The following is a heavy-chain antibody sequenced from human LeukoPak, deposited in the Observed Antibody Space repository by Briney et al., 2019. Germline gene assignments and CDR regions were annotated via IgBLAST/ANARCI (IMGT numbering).Heavy chain of an antibody. CDR1: GFTFSSYS. Sequence: GGSLRLSCAASGFTFSSYSMNWVRQAPGKGLEWVSSISSSSSNIYYADSMKGGFTISRDNAKNSLYLQMNSLRAEDTAVYYCARERIQLWLIEHAFDIWGQGTMVTVSS. D-gene: IGHD5-18*01. CDR2: ISSSSSNI. J-gene: IGHJ3*02. CDR3: ARERIQLWLIEHAFDI. V-gene: IGHV3-21*01.